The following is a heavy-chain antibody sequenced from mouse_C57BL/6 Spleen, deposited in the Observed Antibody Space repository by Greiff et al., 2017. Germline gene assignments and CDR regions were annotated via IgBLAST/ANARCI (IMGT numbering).Heavy chain of an antibody. J-gene: IGHJ2*01. CDR1: GYTFTSYW. CDR2: IHPNSGST. D-gene: IGHD2-4*01. Sequence: QVQLQQPGAELVKPGASVKLSCKASGYTFTSYWMHWVKQRPGQGLEWIGMIHPNSGSTNYNEKFKSKATLTVDKSSSPAYMQLSSLTSEDSAVYYCARRDYDVDYWGQGTTLTVSS. V-gene: IGHV1-64*01. CDR3: ARRDYDVDY.